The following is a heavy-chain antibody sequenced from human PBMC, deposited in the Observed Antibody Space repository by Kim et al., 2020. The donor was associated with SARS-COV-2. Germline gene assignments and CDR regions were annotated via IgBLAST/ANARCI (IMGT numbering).Heavy chain of an antibody. CDR3: ARVISAVTGRYYFDY. CDR1: GYTFTSYG. Sequence: ASVKVSCKASGYTFTSYGISWVRQAPGQGLEWMGWISAYHGNTNYAQKLQGRVTMTTDTSTSTAYMELRSLRSDDTAVYYCARVISAVTGRYYFDYWGQGTLVTVSS. J-gene: IGHJ4*02. D-gene: IGHD2-21*02. V-gene: IGHV1-18*01. CDR2: ISAYHGNT.